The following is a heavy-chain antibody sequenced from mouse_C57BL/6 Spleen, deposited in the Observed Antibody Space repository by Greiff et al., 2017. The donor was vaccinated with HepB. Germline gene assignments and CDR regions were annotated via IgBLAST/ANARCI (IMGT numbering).Heavy chain of an antibody. Sequence: QVQLQQSGPELVKPGASVKISCKASGYAFSISWMNWVKQRPGKGLEWIGRIYPGDGDTNYNGKFKGKATLTADKSSSTAYMQLSSLTSEDSAVYFCAREELCDYWGQGTTLTVSS. CDR2: IYPGDGDT. J-gene: IGHJ2*01. V-gene: IGHV1-82*01. CDR1: GYAFSISW. CDR3: AREELCDY.